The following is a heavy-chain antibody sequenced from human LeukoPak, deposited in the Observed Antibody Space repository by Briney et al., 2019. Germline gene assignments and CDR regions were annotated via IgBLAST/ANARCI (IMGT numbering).Heavy chain of an antibody. D-gene: IGHD3-3*01. CDR2: MNPNSGNT. CDR1: GYTFTSYD. Sequence: ASVKVSCTASGYTFTSYDINWVRQATGQGLEWMGWMNPNSGNTGYAQKFQGRVTMTRNTSISTAYMELSSLRSEDTAVYYCARDSGDFWSGYQDSFDYWGQGTLVTVSS. V-gene: IGHV1-8*01. J-gene: IGHJ4*02. CDR3: ARDSGDFWSGYQDSFDY.